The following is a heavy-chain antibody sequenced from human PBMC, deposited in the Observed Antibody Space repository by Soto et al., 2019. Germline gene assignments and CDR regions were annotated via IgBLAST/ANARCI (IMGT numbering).Heavy chain of an antibody. D-gene: IGHD6-13*01. CDR2: IRSKAYGGTT. CDR3: TRLPEYGSWIFLYYYYGMDV. Sequence: SGGSLRLSCTASGFTFGDYAMSWFRQAPGKGLEWVGFIRSKAYGGTTEYAASVKGRFTISRDDSKSIAYLQMNSLKTEDTAVYYCTRLPEYGSWIFLYYYYGMDVWGQGTTVTVSS. CDR1: GFTFGDYA. V-gene: IGHV3-49*03. J-gene: IGHJ6*02.